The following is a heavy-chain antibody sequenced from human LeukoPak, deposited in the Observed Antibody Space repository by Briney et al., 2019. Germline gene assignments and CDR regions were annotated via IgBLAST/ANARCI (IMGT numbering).Heavy chain of an antibody. CDR1: GFTFSSYG. Sequence: GGSLRLSCAASGFTFSSYGMHWVRQAPGKGLEWVAVIWYDGSNKYYADSVKGRFTISRDNSKNTLYLQMNSLRAEDTAVYYCARDQNDLWSGYYYYGMDVWGQGTTVTVSS. CDR3: ARDQNDLWSGYYYYGMDV. V-gene: IGHV3-33*01. CDR2: IWYDGSNK. D-gene: IGHD3-3*01. J-gene: IGHJ6*02.